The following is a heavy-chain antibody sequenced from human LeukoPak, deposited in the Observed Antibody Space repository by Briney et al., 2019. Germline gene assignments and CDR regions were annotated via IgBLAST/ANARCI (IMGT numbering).Heavy chain of an antibody. CDR3: AREVSSGWYIRNRFDP. V-gene: IGHV1-2*02. J-gene: IGHJ5*02. CDR1: GYTFTGYY. Sequence: ASVKVSCKASGYTFTGYYMHWVRQAPGQGLEWMGWINPNSGGTNYAQKFQGRVTMTRDTSISTAYMELSRLRSDDTAVYYCAREVSSGWYIRNRFDPWGQGTLVTVSS. CDR2: INPNSGGT. D-gene: IGHD6-19*01.